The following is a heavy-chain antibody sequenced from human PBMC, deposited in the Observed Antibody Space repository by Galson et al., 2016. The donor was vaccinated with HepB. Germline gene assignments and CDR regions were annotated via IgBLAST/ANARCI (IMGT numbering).Heavy chain of an antibody. V-gene: IGHV3-30*18. CDR3: AKKMYSSSSGWYFDL. CDR1: GFTFTNYA. CDR2: ISYDGSNK. J-gene: IGHJ2*01. Sequence: SLRLSCAASGFTFTNYAMHWVRQAPGKGLEWVAVISYDGSNKYYTASVKGRFTISRDSSKNTLYLQMNSLRVEDTAVYYCAKKMYSSSSGWYFDLWGRGTLVTVSS. D-gene: IGHD6-6*01.